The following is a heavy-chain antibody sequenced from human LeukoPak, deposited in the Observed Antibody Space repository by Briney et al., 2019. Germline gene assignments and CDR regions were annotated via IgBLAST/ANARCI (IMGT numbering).Heavy chain of an antibody. J-gene: IGHJ4*02. CDR3: ARGPDDGNGGFDY. V-gene: IGHV1-8*01. D-gene: IGHD3-22*01. CDR2: MNPDSGET. Sequence: ASVKVSCKASGYTFNNYEINWVRQASGQRLEWMGWMNPDSGETAYAQKFQGRVTMTRDTSISTAFMELSGLSSEDTAIYYCARGPDDGNGGFDYWGQGTLVTVSS. CDR1: GYTFNNYE.